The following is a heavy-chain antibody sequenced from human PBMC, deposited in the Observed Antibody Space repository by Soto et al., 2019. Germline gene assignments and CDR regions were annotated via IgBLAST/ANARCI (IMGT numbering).Heavy chain of an antibody. J-gene: IGHJ4*02. Sequence: GGSLRLSCAASGFTFSSYEMNWVRQAPGKGLEWVSYISSSGSTIYHADSVKGRFTISRDNAKNSLYLQMNSLRAEDTAVYYCARDSPDYYYDSSGYPDYWGQGTLVTVSS. CDR2: ISSSGSTI. D-gene: IGHD3-22*01. V-gene: IGHV3-48*03. CDR3: ARDSPDYYYDSSGYPDY. CDR1: GFTFSSYE.